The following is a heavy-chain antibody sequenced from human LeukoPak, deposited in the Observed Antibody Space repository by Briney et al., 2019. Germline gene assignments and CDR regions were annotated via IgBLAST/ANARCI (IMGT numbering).Heavy chain of an antibody. J-gene: IGHJ4*02. CDR2: IYYSGST. CDR1: GGSISSYY. D-gene: IGHD3-3*01. Sequence: SETLSLTCTVPGGSISSYYWSWIRQPPGKGLEWIGYIYYSGSTNYNPSLKSRVTISVDTSKNQFSLKLSSVTAADTAVYYCARGPRPRLFGVVIAFDYWGQGTLVTVSS. V-gene: IGHV4-59*01. CDR3: ARGPRPRLFGVVIAFDY.